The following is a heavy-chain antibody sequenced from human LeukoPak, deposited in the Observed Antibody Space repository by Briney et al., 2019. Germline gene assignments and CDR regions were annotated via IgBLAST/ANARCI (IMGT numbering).Heavy chain of an antibody. Sequence: SVNVSCKASGGTLSSYAISWVRQAPGQGLEWMGGIIPIFGTANYAQKFQGRVTITADESTSTAYMELSSLRSEDTAVYYCARDYGDYDRDWGQGTLVTVSS. D-gene: IGHD4-17*01. V-gene: IGHV1-69*13. CDR2: IIPIFGTA. CDR3: ARDYGDYDRD. CDR1: GGTLSSYA. J-gene: IGHJ4*02.